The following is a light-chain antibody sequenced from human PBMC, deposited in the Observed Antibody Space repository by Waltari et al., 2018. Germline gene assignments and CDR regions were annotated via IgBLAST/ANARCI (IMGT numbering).Light chain of an antibody. CDR2: EFS. Sequence: QSALTQPASVSGSPGQSITIPCTGTSSDIGGYNYVSWYQQHPGKAPKVIIYEFSKRPSGVSHRFSGSKSGNTASLTISGLQADDEADYYCGSYTSSSSLDVVFGGGTELTVL. V-gene: IGLV2-14*03. CDR1: SSDIGGYNY. CDR3: GSYTSSSSLDVV. J-gene: IGLJ3*02.